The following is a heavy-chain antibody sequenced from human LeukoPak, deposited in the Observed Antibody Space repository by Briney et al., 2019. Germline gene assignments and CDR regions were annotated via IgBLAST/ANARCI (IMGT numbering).Heavy chain of an antibody. D-gene: IGHD3-22*01. CDR3: ARDQYYYDSNGYYPAGY. CDR1: GYTFTSYG. J-gene: IGHJ4*02. CDR2: INPNSGGT. Sequence: ASVKVSCKASGYTFTSYGISWVRQAPGQGLEWMGWINPNSGGTNYAQKFQGRVTMTRDTSISTAYMELSRLRSDDTAVYYCARDQYYYDSNGYYPAGYWGQGTLVTVSS. V-gene: IGHV1-2*02.